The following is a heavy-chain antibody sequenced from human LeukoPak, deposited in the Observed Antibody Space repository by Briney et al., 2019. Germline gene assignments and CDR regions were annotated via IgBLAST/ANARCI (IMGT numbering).Heavy chain of an antibody. Sequence: GESLKISWKDSGYSVTSYWIGWVRQMPGKGLEWMGIIYPGDSDTRYSPSFQGQVTISADKSINTAYLQWSSLKASDTAIYYCARRGEAMDPFAYWGQGTLVTVSS. V-gene: IGHV5-51*01. J-gene: IGHJ4*02. CDR1: GYSVTSYW. CDR3: ARRGEAMDPFAY. D-gene: IGHD5-18*01. CDR2: IYPGDSDT.